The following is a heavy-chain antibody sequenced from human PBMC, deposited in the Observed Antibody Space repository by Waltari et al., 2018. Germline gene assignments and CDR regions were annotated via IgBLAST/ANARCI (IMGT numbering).Heavy chain of an antibody. J-gene: IGHJ3*01. CDR3: ARRERGDGYTGAFDV. V-gene: IGHV5-51*01. CDR2: IYPGDSET. Sequence: EVQLVQSGAEAKTPGESLKISCKGSGYRFINYWIGWVRQMPGKGLESMGIIYPGDSETRFNPSFQGQVTISVDKSITTAYLQWSSLKASDTAMYYCARRERGDGYTGAFDVWGQGTMVTVSS. CDR1: GYRFINYW. D-gene: IGHD5-12*01.